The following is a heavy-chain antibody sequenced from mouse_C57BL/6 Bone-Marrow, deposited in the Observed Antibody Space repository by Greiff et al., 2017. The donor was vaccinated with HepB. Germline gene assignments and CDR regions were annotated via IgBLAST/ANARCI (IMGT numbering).Heavy chain of an antibody. Sequence: QVQLQQSGAELARPGASVKLSCKASGYTFTSYGISWVKQRTGQGLEWIGEIYPRSGNTYYNEKFKGKATLTADKSSSTAYMELRSLTSEDSAVYFCARDGYWLAYWGQGTLVTVSA. V-gene: IGHV1-81*01. CDR3: ARDGYWLAY. J-gene: IGHJ3*01. CDR2: IYPRSGNT. D-gene: IGHD2-3*01. CDR1: GYTFTSYG.